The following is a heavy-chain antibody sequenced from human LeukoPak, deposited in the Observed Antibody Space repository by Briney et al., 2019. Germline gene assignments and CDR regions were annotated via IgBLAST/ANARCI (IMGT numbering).Heavy chain of an antibody. CDR2: ISGDSGST. J-gene: IGHJ6*02. D-gene: IGHD3-22*01. Sequence: GGSLRLSCAASGFTFDDYAMHWVRQAPGKGLEWVSLISGDSGSTHYADSVKGRFTISRDNSKNSLYLQMNSLRTEDTALYYCAKDSSGYYYYYYHGMDVWGQGTTVTVSS. CDR3: AKDSSGYYYYYYHGMDV. V-gene: IGHV3-43*02. CDR1: GFTFDDYA.